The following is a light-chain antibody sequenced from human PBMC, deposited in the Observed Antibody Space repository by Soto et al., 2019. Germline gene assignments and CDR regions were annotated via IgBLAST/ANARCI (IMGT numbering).Light chain of an antibody. CDR3: LQHDTYPRT. CDR1: QVIINN. CDR2: VTS. V-gene: IGKV1-17*01. Sequence: IHMTHSPSSLFASVLYRVTITCRAIQVIINNLCLYHQKPGKAPKRLIYVTSNLQYWAPSRFSGSGSGTEITLTITSLQPADFATYYCLQHDTYPRTFGQGTKVDIK. J-gene: IGKJ1*01.